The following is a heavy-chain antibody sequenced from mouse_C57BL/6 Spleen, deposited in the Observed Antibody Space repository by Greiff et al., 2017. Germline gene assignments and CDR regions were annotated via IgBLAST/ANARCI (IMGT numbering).Heavy chain of an antibody. CDR1: GYSITSGYD. J-gene: IGHJ4*01. D-gene: IGHD2-1*01. V-gene: IGHV3-1*01. Sequence: EVQLVESGPGMVKPSQSLSLTCTVTGYSITSGYDWHWIRHFPGNKLEWMGYISYSGSTNYNPSLKSRISITHDTSKNHFFLKLNSVTTEDTATYYCARGGNPYAMDYWGQGTSVTVSS. CDR2: ISYSGST. CDR3: ARGGNPYAMDY.